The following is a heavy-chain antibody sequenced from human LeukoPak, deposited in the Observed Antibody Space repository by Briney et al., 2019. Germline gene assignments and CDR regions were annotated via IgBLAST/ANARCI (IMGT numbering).Heavy chain of an antibody. CDR3: ASYGSGSYYNLQEDDY. CDR1: GGFISSSSYY. Sequence: SETLSLTCTVSGGFISSSSYYWGWIRQPPGKGLEWIGSIYYSGSTYYNPSLKSRVTIPVDTSKNQFSLKLSSVTAADTAVYYCASYGSGSYYNLQEDDYWGQGTLVTVSS. CDR2: IYYSGST. D-gene: IGHD3-10*01. V-gene: IGHV4-39*01. J-gene: IGHJ4*02.